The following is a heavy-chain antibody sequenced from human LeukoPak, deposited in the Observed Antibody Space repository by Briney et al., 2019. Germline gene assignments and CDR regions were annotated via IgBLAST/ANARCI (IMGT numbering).Heavy chain of an antibody. D-gene: IGHD5-18*01. Sequence: GSSVKVSCKASGGTFSSYAISWVRQAPGQGLEWMGRIIPIFGTANYAQKFQGRVTITTDESTSTAYMELSSLRSEDTVVYYCAREREPRYSYGFDYWGQGTLVTVSS. CDR3: AREREPRYSYGFDY. CDR1: GGTFSSYA. J-gene: IGHJ4*02. V-gene: IGHV1-69*05. CDR2: IIPIFGTA.